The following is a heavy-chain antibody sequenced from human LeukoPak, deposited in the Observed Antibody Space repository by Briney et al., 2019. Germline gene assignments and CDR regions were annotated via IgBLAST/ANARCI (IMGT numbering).Heavy chain of an antibody. V-gene: IGHV3-30*18. D-gene: IGHD1-26*01. CDR3: AKGLYSGSPDAFDI. Sequence: GGSLRLSCAASGFTFSSYGMHWVRQAPGKGLEWVAVISYDGSNKYYADSVKGRFTISRDNSKSTLYLQMNSLRVEDTAIYYCAKGLYSGSPDAFDIWGQGTMVTASS. CDR2: ISYDGSNK. CDR1: GFTFSSYG. J-gene: IGHJ3*02.